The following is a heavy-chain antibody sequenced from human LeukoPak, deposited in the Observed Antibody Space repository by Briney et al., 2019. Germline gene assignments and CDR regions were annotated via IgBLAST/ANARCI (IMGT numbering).Heavy chain of an antibody. J-gene: IGHJ4*02. Sequence: GGSLRLSCAASGFTFSSYSMNWVRQAPGKGLEWVSSISSSSSYIYYADSVKGRFTISRDNAKNSLYLQMNSLRAEDTAVYYCASHIVGATAFDYWGQGTLVTVSS. CDR1: GFTFSSYS. CDR3: ASHIVGATAFDY. CDR2: ISSSSSYI. D-gene: IGHD1-26*01. V-gene: IGHV3-21*01.